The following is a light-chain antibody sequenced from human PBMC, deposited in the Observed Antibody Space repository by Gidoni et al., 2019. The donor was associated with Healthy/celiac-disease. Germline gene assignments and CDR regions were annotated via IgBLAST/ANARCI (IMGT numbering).Light chain of an antibody. CDR1: QSISSC. J-gene: IGKJ2*01. CDR3: QQANSFPYT. V-gene: IGKV1-12*01. Sequence: IQMTQSPSSLSVSVGDRVTITCRASQSISSCLSWYQQKPGKAPKRLIYAASSLQSGVPSRFSGSGSGTEITLTISSLQPEDVATYYFQQANSFPYTFGQGTKLEIK. CDR2: AAS.